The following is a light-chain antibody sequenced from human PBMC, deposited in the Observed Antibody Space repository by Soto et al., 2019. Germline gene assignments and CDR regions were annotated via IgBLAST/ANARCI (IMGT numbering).Light chain of an antibody. CDR1: SGAIGGYNR. CDR2: EVT. V-gene: IGLV2-14*01. CDR3: SSYTNINTMDCV. J-gene: IGLJ1*01. Sequence: QSALTQPASVSGSPGQSITFSCSCTSGAIGGYNRVSWYQQHPGKAPKLIIYEVTDRPSGVSNRFSGSKSGNTASLTISGLQAEDEAEYYCSSYTNINTMDCVFGTETK.